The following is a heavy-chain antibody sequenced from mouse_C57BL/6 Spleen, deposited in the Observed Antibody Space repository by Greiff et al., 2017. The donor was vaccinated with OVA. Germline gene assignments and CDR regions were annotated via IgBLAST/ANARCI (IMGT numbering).Heavy chain of an antibody. CDR2: ILPGSGST. D-gene: IGHD2-2*01. Sequence: VQLQQSGAELMKPGASVKLSCKATGYTFTGYWIEWVKQRPGHGLEWIGEILPGSGSTNYTEKFKGKATFTEDTSSNTAYMQLSSLTTVDSAIYYFAYRVPYGYDEGAMDYWGQGTSVTVSS. CDR3: AYRVPYGYDEGAMDY. V-gene: IGHV1-9*01. CDR1: GYTFTGYW. J-gene: IGHJ4*01.